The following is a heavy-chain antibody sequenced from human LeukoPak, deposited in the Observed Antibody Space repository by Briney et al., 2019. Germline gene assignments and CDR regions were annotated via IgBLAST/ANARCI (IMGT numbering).Heavy chain of an antibody. CDR3: ARRRYCSGGSCYTAYYFDY. D-gene: IGHD2-15*01. CDR1: GYSLTSYW. Sequence: GEPLKISRRGSGYSLTSYWIGWVRQMPGKGLEWMGIIYPGDSDTRYSPSFQGQVTISADKSISTAYLQWSSLKASDTAMYYCARRRYCSGGSCYTAYYFDYWGQGTLVTVSS. J-gene: IGHJ4*02. CDR2: IYPGDSDT. V-gene: IGHV5-51*01.